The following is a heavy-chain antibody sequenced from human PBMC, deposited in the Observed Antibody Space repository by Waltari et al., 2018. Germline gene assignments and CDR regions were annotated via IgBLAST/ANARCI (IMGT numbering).Heavy chain of an antibody. CDR3: ATDQRWELRSHLDY. V-gene: IGHV1-24*01. CDR2: FEPEDGET. J-gene: IGHJ4*02. Sequence: QVQLVQSGAEVKKPGASVKVSCKVSGYTLTELSMHWVRQAPGKGLEWMGGFEPEDGETIYAQKFQGRVTMTEDTTTDTAYMELSSLGSEDTAVYYCATDQRWELRSHLDYWGQGTLVTVSS. CDR1: GYTLTELS. D-gene: IGHD1-26*01.